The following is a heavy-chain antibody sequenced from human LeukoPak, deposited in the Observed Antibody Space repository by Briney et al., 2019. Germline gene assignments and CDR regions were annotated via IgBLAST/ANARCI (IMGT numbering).Heavy chain of an antibody. J-gene: IGHJ4*02. CDR1: GGSISGSSYY. CDR2: IYYSGST. V-gene: IGHV4-39*07. D-gene: IGHD2-21*02. CDR3: ARVVGSPYCGGDGYPGY. Sequence: SETLSLTCTVSGGSISGSSYYWGWIRQPPGRGLEWLGTIYYSGSTSYNPSLRSRVTISVDPSKNQFSLRLSSVTAADTAVYYCARVVGSPYCGGDGYPGYWGQGTLVTVSS.